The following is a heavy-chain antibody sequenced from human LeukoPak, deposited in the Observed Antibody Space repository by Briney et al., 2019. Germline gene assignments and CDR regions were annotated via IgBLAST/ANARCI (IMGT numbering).Heavy chain of an antibody. V-gene: IGHV1-18*01. Sequence: ASVKVSCKASGYTFTSYTIMWLRQAPEQGLEWMGWISAYNGDTYYAQKFQGRATMTTDTSTSTAYMELRSLRSDDTAVYYCARVKIFGVAISNWFDPWGQGTLVTVSS. D-gene: IGHD3-3*01. CDR1: GYTFTSYT. CDR3: ARVKIFGVAISNWFDP. CDR2: ISAYNGDT. J-gene: IGHJ5*02.